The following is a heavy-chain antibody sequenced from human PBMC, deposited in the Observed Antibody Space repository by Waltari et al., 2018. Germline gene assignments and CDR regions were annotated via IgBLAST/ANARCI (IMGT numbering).Heavy chain of an antibody. CDR1: GYSISSGYY. D-gene: IGHD3-16*01. J-gene: IGHJ6*03. V-gene: IGHV4-38-2*02. CDR2: IYHSGST. Sequence: QVQLQESGPGLVKPSETLSLTCAVSGYSISSGYYWGWIRQPPGKGLEWIGSIYHSGSTYYNPSLKSRVTISVDTSKNQFSLKLSSVTAADTAVYYCARDYVTLGYYYYYMDVWGKGTTVTVS. CDR3: ARDYVTLGYYYYYMDV.